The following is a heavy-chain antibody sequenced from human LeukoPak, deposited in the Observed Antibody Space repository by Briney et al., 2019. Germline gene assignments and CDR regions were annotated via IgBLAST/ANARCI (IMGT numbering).Heavy chain of an antibody. CDR3: ARDFHCSRGKCNDCFDP. V-gene: IGHV1-18*01. CDR2: VSGYDYKT. D-gene: IGHD2-15*01. CDR1: GYMFNSYG. Sequence: ASVKVSCKASGYMFNSYGISWVRQAPGQGLEWMGWVSGYDYKTNYVRKFQGRVTMTIDTATSTAYMELRGLRSDDTAVYYCARDFHCSRGKCNDCFDPWGQGTLVTVSS. J-gene: IGHJ5*02.